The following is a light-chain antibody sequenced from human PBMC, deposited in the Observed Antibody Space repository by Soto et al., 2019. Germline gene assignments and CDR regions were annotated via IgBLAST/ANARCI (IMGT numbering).Light chain of an antibody. CDR2: DVS. V-gene: IGLV2-14*01. J-gene: IGLJ2*01. Sequence: QSALTQPASVSGSPGQSITISCTGTSSDVGGHNSVAWYQHNPGKAPKLMIYDVSNRPSGVSSRFSGSKSGNTASLTISGLQAEDEAEYYCSSYTGSSTNTVVFGGGTQLTVL. CDR1: SSDVGGHNS. CDR3: SSYTGSSTNTVV.